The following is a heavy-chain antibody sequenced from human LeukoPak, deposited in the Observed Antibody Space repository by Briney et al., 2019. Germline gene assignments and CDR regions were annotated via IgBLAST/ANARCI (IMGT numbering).Heavy chain of an antibody. CDR2: INPNSGGT. CDR3: ARVVCSNIGCYEFAY. D-gene: IGHD2-2*01. Sequence: ASVKVSCKASGYTFTGYYIHWVRQALGQGLEWMGWINPNSGGTNYAQKFQGRVTMTRDTSISTAYMELSRLRSDDTAVYYCARVVCSNIGCYEFAYWGQGTLVTVSS. V-gene: IGHV1-2*02. J-gene: IGHJ4*02. CDR1: GYTFTGYY.